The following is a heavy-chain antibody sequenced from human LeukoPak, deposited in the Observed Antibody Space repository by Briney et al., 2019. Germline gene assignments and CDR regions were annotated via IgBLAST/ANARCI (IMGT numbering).Heavy chain of an antibody. J-gene: IGHJ4*02. CDR3: ARLSSNGATYFDY. D-gene: IGHD6-13*01. CDR2: IYYSGAT. CDR1: GGSISSSSYY. Sequence: SEALSLTCTVSGGSISSSSYYWGWIRQPPGKGLEWIGSIYYSGATYYDPSLKSRVTMSVDTSKNQFSLRLSSVTAADTAVYYCARLSSNGATYFDYGGQGTLVTVSS. V-gene: IGHV4-39*07.